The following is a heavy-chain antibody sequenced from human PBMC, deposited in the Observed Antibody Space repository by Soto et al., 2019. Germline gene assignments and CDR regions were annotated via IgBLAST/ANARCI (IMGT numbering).Heavy chain of an antibody. CDR1: GFTFSSYS. CDR3: ARGQSDYYDSSGYFDY. CDR2: INSLSTYI. Sequence: PGGSLRLSCAASGFTFSSYSMNWVRQAPGKGLEWVSSINSLSTYIYYADSLKGRFTISRDNARNSLYLQINSLRAEDTAVYYCARGQSDYYDSSGYFDYWGQGTQVTVSS. D-gene: IGHD3-22*01. J-gene: IGHJ4*02. V-gene: IGHV3-21*01.